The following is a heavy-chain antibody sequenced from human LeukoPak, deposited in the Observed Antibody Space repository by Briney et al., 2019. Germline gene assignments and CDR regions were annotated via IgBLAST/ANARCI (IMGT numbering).Heavy chain of an antibody. CDR3: AKAHGSGNYYFYYMDI. CDR1: GFTFDDYA. V-gene: IGHV3-43*02. D-gene: IGHD3-10*01. Sequence: GGSLRLSCAASGFTFDDYAMHWVRQAPGKGLEWVSPISGSADSTYYADSVKGRFTISRDNSKNSLYLQMNSLRTEDTALYYCAKAHGSGNYYFYYMDIWGKGTTVTVSS. CDR2: ISGSADST. J-gene: IGHJ6*03.